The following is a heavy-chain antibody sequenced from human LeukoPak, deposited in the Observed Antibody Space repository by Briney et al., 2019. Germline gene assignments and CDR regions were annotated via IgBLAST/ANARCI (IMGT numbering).Heavy chain of an antibody. D-gene: IGHD4-17*01. V-gene: IGHV3-43D*03. CDR2: ISWDGGST. CDR3: AKDGDYGDYAWVGYMDV. Sequence: PPGGSLRLSCAASGFTFSSYAMHWVRQAPGKGLEWVSLISWDGGSTYYADSVKGRFTISSDNSKNSLYLQMNSLRAEDTALYYCAKDGDYGDYAWVGYMDVWGKGTTVTVSS. CDR1: GFTFSSYA. J-gene: IGHJ6*03.